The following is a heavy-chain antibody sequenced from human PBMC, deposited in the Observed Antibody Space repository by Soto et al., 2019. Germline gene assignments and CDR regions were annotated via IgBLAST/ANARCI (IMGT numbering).Heavy chain of an antibody. CDR2: INAGNGNT. V-gene: IGHV1-3*01. J-gene: IGHJ6*02. CDR1: GYTFTSYA. Sequence: ASVKVSCKASGYTFTSYAMHWVRQAPGQRLEWMGWINAGNGNTKYSQKFQGRVTITRDTSASTAYMELSSLRSEDTAVYYCARGLGAGGYYYYCYGMDVWGQGTTVTVSS. CDR3: ARGLGAGGYYYYCYGMDV. D-gene: IGHD3-10*01.